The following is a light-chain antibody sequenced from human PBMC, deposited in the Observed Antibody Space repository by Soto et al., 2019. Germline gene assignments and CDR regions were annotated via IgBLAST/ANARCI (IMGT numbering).Light chain of an antibody. CDR1: SSDVGAYDF. V-gene: IGLV2-8*01. CDR3: GSFAGPVWV. CDR2: EVT. Sequence: QSVLTQPASVSGSPGQSITISCTGTSSDVGAYDFVSWYQQHPGKAPKVMIYEVTKRPSGVPDRFSGSKAGNTASLTVFGLQAEDEANYYCGSFAGPVWVFGGGTKLTVL. J-gene: IGLJ3*02.